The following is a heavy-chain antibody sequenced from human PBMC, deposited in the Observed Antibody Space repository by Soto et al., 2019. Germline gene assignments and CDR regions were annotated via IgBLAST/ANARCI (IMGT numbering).Heavy chain of an antibody. CDR2: IRSSNSYT. Sequence: GGSLRLSCAASGFTFSTYSMNWVRQAPGKGLEWVSSIRSSNSYTYYADSVKGRFTISRDNAKNSLYLQMNSLRAEDTAVYYCTREGSSSWHYLDYWGQGTLVTVSS. CDR1: GFTFSTYS. V-gene: IGHV3-21*01. J-gene: IGHJ4*02. D-gene: IGHD6-13*01. CDR3: TREGSSSWHYLDY.